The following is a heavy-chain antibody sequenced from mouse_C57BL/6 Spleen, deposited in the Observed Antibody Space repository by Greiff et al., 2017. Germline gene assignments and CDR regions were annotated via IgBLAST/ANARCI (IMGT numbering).Heavy chain of an antibody. Sequence: VKLQQSGAELAKPGASVKISCKASGYAFSSYWMNWVKQRPGKGLEWIGQIYPGDGDTNYNGKFKGKATLTADKSSSTAYMQLSSLTSEDSAVYFCARYCYDGYDWYFDVWGTGTTVTVSS. CDR3: ARYCYDGYDWYFDV. V-gene: IGHV1-80*01. J-gene: IGHJ1*03. CDR2: IYPGDGDT. D-gene: IGHD2-3*01. CDR1: GYAFSSYW.